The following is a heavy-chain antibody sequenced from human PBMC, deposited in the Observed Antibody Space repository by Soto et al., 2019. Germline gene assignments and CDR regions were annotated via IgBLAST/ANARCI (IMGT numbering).Heavy chain of an antibody. CDR1: GFTFDDYV. D-gene: IGHD3-22*01. CDR2: ISWNSGSI. Sequence: EVQLVESGGGLVQPGRSLRLSCAASGFTFDDYVMHWVRQAPGKGLEWVSGISWNSGSIGYADSVKGRFTISRDNAKNSLYLQMNSLRAEDTALYYCAKGHYYDSSLDYWGQGTLVTVSS. J-gene: IGHJ4*02. CDR3: AKGHYYDSSLDY. V-gene: IGHV3-9*01.